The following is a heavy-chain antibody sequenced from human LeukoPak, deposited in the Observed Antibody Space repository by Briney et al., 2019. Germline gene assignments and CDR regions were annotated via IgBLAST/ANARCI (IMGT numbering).Heavy chain of an antibody. CDR3: GTNPAKALRRGAGGWFDP. CDR2: MYYGGGT. D-gene: IGHD3-10*01. CDR1: GGSISETYY. V-gene: IGHV4-39*01. J-gene: IGHJ5*02. Sequence: PSETLSLTCTVSGGSISETYYCAWIRPAPGKALEWIGSMYYGGGTYYNPSLKSRVTISVDASTNQFSLKLKSVTAADTAVYFCGTNPAKALRRGAGGWFDPWGQGILVTVSS.